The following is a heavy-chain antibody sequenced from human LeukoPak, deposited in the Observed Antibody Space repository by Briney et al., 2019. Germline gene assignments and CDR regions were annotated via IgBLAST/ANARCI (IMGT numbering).Heavy chain of an antibody. CDR1: GGSISSSSYY. D-gene: IGHD2-2*01. CDR2: IYYSGST. J-gene: IGHJ4*02. Sequence: SETLSLTCTVSGGSISSSSYYWGWIRQPPGKGLEWIGSIYYSGSTYYNPSLKSRVTISVDTSKNQFSLELSSVTAADTAVYYCARQSDCSSTSCYAGKHDYGDYGRDYWGQGTLVTVSS. CDR3: ARQSDCSSTSCYAGKHDYGDYGRDY. V-gene: IGHV4-39*01.